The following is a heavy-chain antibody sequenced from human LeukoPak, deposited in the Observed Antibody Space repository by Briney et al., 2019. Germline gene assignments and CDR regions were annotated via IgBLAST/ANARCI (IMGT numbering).Heavy chain of an antibody. D-gene: IGHD1-26*01. V-gene: IGHV3-15*01. Sequence: PGGSLRLSCAASGFPFSNYVMSWVRQAPGKGLEWVGRIKSKTDGGTTDYAAPVKGRFTISRDDSKNTLYLQMNSLKTEDTAVYYCTTDERSGSYGFDYWGQGTLVTVSS. CDR2: IKSKTDGGTT. CDR1: GFPFSNYV. CDR3: TTDERSGSYGFDY. J-gene: IGHJ4*02.